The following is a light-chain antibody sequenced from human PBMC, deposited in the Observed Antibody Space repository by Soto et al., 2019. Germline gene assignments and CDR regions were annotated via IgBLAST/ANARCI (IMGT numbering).Light chain of an antibody. CDR3: SSYAGSNFWV. CDR1: SSDVGGYDY. CDR2: EVS. J-gene: IGLJ3*02. V-gene: IGLV2-8*01. Sequence: QSALTQPPSASGSPGQSVTISCTGTSSDVGGYDYVSWYQQHPGKAPKVIIYEVSKRPSGVPDRFSGSKSGNTASLTVSGHQAEDEADYSCSSYAGSNFWVFGGGTKLTV.